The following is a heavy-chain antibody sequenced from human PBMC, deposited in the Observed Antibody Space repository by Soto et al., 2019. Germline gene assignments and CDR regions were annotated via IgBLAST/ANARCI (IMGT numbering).Heavy chain of an antibody. CDR2: INPSGGTT. V-gene: IGHV1-46*01. D-gene: IGHD5-18*01. J-gene: IGHJ4*02. CDR1: GYTFTNYY. Sequence: QMQLVQSGAEVKKPGASVKVSCKASGYTFTNYYMHWVRQAPGQGLEWMGVINPSGGTTTYAQRFQGRVTMTRDTSTSTVYMELSSLRSEDTAVYYCATLGGSYDWGQGTLVTVSS. CDR3: ATLGGSYD.